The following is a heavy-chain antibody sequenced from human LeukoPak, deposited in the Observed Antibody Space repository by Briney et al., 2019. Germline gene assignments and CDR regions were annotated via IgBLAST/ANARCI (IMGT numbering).Heavy chain of an antibody. J-gene: IGHJ4*02. CDR2: ISTSGIT. Sequence: SSETLSLTCTVSGGSISSYSWSWIRQPAGKGLDWIGRISTSGITDYNPSLKSRVTMSVDTSKNQFSLKLSSVTAADTAVYYCARGKGATNYWGQGTLVTVSS. CDR1: GGSISSYS. CDR3: ARGKGATNY. D-gene: IGHD4/OR15-4a*01. V-gene: IGHV4-4*07.